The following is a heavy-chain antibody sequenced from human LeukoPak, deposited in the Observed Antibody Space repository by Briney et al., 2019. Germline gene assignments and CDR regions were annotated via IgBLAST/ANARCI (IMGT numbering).Heavy chain of an antibody. D-gene: IGHD4-11*01. CDR2: IKQDGSEK. J-gene: IGHJ6*03. CDR1: GFTFSTYR. CDR3: TRVEETATTAAIIRKYSYYYYYMDV. Sequence: GGSLRLSCAASGFTFSTYRMSWVRQAPGKGLEWVANIKQDGSEKHYVDSVKGRFTISRDNAKDSLYLQMSSLRAEDTAVYYCTRVEETATTAAIIRKYSYYYYYMDVWGKGNTVTVSS. V-gene: IGHV3-7*01.